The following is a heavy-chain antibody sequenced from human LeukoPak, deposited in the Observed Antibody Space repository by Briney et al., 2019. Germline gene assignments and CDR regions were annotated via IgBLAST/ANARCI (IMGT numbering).Heavy chain of an antibody. CDR2: LYTSGST. J-gene: IGHJ4*02. CDR3: ARDLTPAAGVDS. Sequence: PSETLSLTCTVSGGSISSYYWSWIRQPPGKGLEWIGRLYTSGSTNYNPSLKSRVTMSVDMSKNQFSLKLNSVTAADTAIYYCARDLTPAAGVDSWGRGTLVTVSS. V-gene: IGHV4-4*07. CDR1: GGSISSYY. D-gene: IGHD6-13*01.